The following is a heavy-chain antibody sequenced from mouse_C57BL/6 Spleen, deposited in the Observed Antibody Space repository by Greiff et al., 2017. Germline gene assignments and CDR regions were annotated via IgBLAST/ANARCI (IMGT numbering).Heavy chain of an antibody. CDR1: GFNIKDDY. CDR2: IDPENGDT. V-gene: IGHV14-4*01. J-gene: IGHJ3*01. CDR3: ERSTPAWLAY. Sequence: EVKVVESGAELVRPGASVKLSCTASGFNIKDDYMHWVKQRPEQGLEWIGWIDPENGDTEYSSKFKGKATLTVDKSSSTAYMLLNSLTSKDSAVYFCERSTPAWLAYWGQGTLVTVSA.